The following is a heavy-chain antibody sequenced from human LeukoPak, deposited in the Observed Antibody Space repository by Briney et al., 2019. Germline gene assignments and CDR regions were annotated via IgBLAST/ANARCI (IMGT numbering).Heavy chain of an antibody. V-gene: IGHV1-69*13. CDR2: IIPIFGTA. Sequence: GASVKVSCKASGGTFSSYAISWVRQAPGQGLEWMGGIIPIFGTANYAQKFQGRVTITADESTSTAYMELSSLRSEDTAVYYCARSGIAAASDWYFDLWGRGTLVTVSS. CDR1: GGTFSSYA. D-gene: IGHD6-13*01. J-gene: IGHJ2*01. CDR3: ARSGIAAASDWYFDL.